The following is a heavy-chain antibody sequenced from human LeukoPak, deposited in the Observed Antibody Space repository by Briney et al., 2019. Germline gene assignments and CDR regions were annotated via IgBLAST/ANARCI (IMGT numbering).Heavy chain of an antibody. V-gene: IGHV1-2*02. Sequence: ASVKVSCKASGYTFTGYYMHWVRQAPGQGLEWMGWINPNSGGTNYAQKFQGRVTMTRDTSISTAYMELSRLRSDDTAVYYCARDRITMVRGVPPNNWFDPWGQGTLVTASS. D-gene: IGHD3-10*01. CDR1: GYTFTGYY. CDR3: ARDRITMVRGVPPNNWFDP. J-gene: IGHJ5*02. CDR2: INPNSGGT.